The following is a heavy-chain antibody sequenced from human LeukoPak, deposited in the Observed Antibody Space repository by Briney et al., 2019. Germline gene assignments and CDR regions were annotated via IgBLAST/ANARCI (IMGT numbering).Heavy chain of an antibody. CDR1: GFTFSGFV. D-gene: IGHD1-7*01. J-gene: IGHJ4*02. CDR3: AKDSEDNWNYN. V-gene: IGHV3-23*01. Sequence: GGSLRLSCAASGFTFSGFVISWVRQAPGKGPQWVADISGSGGSTYYADSVKGRFSVSRDNSKNMVYLELNSLRAEDTAVYYCAKDSEDNWNYNWGQGTLVTVSS. CDR2: ISGSGGST.